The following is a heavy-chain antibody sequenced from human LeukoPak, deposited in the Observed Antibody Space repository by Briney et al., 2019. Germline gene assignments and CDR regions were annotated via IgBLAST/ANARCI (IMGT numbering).Heavy chain of an antibody. CDR3: TRQNARNAGYAYDI. CDR1: GGSISSDY. CDR2: ISYSGGST. V-gene: IGHV4-59*08. D-gene: IGHD6-6*01. J-gene: IGHJ3*02. Sequence: PSETLSLTCTVSGGSISSDYWSWIRQPPGKGLEWIGFISYSGGSTNYNPSLKSRVTISVDTSKKYFSLRLSSVTAADTAVYYCTRQNARNAGYAYDIWGQGTMVTVSS.